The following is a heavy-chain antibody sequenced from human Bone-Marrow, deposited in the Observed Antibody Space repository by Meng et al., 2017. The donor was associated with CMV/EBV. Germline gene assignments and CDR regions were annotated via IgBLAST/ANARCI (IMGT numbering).Heavy chain of an antibody. CDR2: IGTAGDT. J-gene: IGHJ6*02. CDR3: ARDWTLPYYDILTGYYYYYYGMDV. Sequence: GESLKISCAACGFTFSSYDMHWVRQATGKGLEWVSAIGTAGDTYYPGSVKGQFTISRENAKNSLYLQMNSLRAEDTAVYYCARDWTLPYYDILTGYYYYYYGMDVWGQGTTVTVSS. V-gene: IGHV3-13*03. CDR1: GFTFSSYD. D-gene: IGHD3-9*01.